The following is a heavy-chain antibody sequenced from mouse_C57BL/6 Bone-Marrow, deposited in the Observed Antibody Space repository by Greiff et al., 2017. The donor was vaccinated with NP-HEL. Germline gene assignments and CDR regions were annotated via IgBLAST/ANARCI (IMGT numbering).Heavy chain of an antibody. Sequence: EVQGVESGGGLVQPGGSLKLSCAASGFTFSDYGMAWVRQAPRKGPEWVAFISNLAYSIYYADTVTGRFTISRENAKNTLYLEMSSLRSEDTAMYYCARRSYYGSSLYFDYWGQGTTLTVSS. J-gene: IGHJ2*01. D-gene: IGHD1-1*01. V-gene: IGHV5-15*01. CDR1: GFTFSDYG. CDR3: ARRSYYGSSLYFDY. CDR2: ISNLAYSI.